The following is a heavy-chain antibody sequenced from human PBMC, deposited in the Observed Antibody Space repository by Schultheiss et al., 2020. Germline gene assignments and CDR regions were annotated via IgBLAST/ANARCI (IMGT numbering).Heavy chain of an antibody. V-gene: IGHV3-23*01. CDR1: GFIFSNAW. CDR3: ARGFYSGYDRYYYGMDV. D-gene: IGHD5-12*01. J-gene: IGHJ6*02. Sequence: GGSLRLSCAGSGFIFSNAWMNWVRQAPGKGLEWVSAISGSGGSTYYADSVKGRFTISRDNSKNTLYLQMNSLRAEDTAVYYCARGFYSGYDRYYYGMDVWGQGTTVTVSS. CDR2: ISGSGGST.